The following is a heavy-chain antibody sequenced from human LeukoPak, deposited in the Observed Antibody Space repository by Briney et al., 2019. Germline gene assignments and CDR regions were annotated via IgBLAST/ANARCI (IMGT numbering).Heavy chain of an antibody. CDR3: ARLHCYYDNSGCAFDI. V-gene: IGHV5-51*01. CDR1: GYRFTSYY. J-gene: IGHJ3*02. CDR2: IYPGDSHT. Sequence: GESLKISCESSGYRFTSYYIGWVRQMSGKGLELMGIIYPGDSHTRYSPSFQGQVTISADKSTSTAYLQWSSLKASDTAMYYCARLHCYYDNSGCAFDIWGQGTMVTVSS. D-gene: IGHD3-22*01.